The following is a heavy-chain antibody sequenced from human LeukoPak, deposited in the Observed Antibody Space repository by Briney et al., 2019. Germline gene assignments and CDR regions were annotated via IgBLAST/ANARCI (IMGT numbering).Heavy chain of an antibody. V-gene: IGHV1-8*01. Sequence: GASVKVSCKASGYTFTSYDINWVRQATGQGLEWMGWMNPNSGNTGYAQKFQGRVTMTRNTSISTAYMELSSLRSEDTAVYYCARVRNLIVGATTFGYWGQGTLVTVSS. D-gene: IGHD1-26*01. CDR3: ARVRNLIVGATTFGY. CDR2: MNPNSGNT. J-gene: IGHJ4*02. CDR1: GYTFTSYD.